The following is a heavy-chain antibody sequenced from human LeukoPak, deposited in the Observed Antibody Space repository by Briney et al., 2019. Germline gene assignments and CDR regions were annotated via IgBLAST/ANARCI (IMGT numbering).Heavy chain of an antibody. D-gene: IGHD2-2*01. J-gene: IGHJ6*03. CDR1: GFTFSSYG. Sequence: GGSLRLSCAASGFTFSSYGMHWVRQAPGKGLEWVAFIRYDGSNKYYADSVKGRFTISRDNSKNTLYLQMNSLRAEDTAVYYCAKAQRGYCSSTSCPWDYYYYMDVWGKGTTVIVSS. CDR2: IRYDGSNK. V-gene: IGHV3-30*02. CDR3: AKAQRGYCSSTSCPWDYYYYMDV.